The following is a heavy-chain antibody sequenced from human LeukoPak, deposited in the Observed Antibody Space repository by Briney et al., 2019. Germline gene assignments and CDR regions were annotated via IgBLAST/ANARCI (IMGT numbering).Heavy chain of an antibody. CDR1: GFTFSSYA. D-gene: IGHD3-10*01. CDR3: ARSYYGPYYYYYGMDV. V-gene: IGHV3-23*01. Sequence: GGSLRLSCAASGFTFSSYAVSWVRQAPGKGLEWVSAISGGGGSTYYADSVKGRFTISRDNSKNTLYLQMNSLRAEDTAVYYCARSYYGPYYYYYGMDVWGQGTTVTVSS. CDR2: ISGGGGST. J-gene: IGHJ6*02.